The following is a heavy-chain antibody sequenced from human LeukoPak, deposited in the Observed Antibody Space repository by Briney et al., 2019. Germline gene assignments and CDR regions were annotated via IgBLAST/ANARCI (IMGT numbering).Heavy chain of an antibody. CDR1: GGSMSSYY. Sequence: PSETLSLTCTVSGGSMSSYYWSWIRQPPGKGLEWIGYIYYRGSTNYNPSLKSRVTISVDTSRTQFSLKLSSVTAADTAVYYCARQSDDLGYFQHWGQGTLVTVSS. CDR2: IYYRGST. J-gene: IGHJ1*01. D-gene: IGHD3-16*01. V-gene: IGHV4-59*08. CDR3: ARQSDDLGYFQH.